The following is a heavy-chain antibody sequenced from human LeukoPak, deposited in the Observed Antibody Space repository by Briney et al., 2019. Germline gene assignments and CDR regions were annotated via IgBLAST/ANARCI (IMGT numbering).Heavy chain of an antibody. J-gene: IGHJ3*01. CDR2: ISGSGGTT. CDR1: GFTFSSHV. D-gene: IGHD2-8*01. Sequence: PGGSLRLSCAASGFTFSSHVMTWVRQAPGKGLEWVSGISGSGGTTYYADSVKGRFTISRDNSKNTLYLQMNSLRAEDAAVYYCARDPNINAFDVWGQGTMVTVSS. CDR3: ARDPNINAFDV. V-gene: IGHV3-23*01.